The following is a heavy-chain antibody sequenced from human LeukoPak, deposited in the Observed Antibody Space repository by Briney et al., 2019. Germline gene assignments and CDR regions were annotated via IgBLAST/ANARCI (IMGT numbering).Heavy chain of an antibody. D-gene: IGHD5-24*01. CDR3: ARGARWLQGYFDY. Sequence: SETLSLTCTVSGGSISSGSYYWSWIRQLAGKGLEWIGRIYTSGSTNYNPSLKSRVTISVDTSKNQFSLKLSSVTAAGTAVYYCARGARWLQGYFDYWGQGTLVTVSS. CDR1: GGSISSGSYY. CDR2: IYTSGST. J-gene: IGHJ4*02. V-gene: IGHV4-61*02.